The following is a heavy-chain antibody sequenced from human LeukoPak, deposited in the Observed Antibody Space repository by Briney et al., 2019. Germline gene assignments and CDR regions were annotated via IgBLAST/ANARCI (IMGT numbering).Heavy chain of an antibody. CDR1: GFTFGNYA. CDR3: AKAAESSLWYMDFHH. D-gene: IGHD1-1*01. V-gene: IGHV3-9*01. Sequence: GRSLRLSCAASGFTFGNYAMHWVRQVPGKGLEWVSGITWNSATIGYADSVKGRFTISRDNAKNSLYLQMNSLRAEDTALYYCAKAAESSLWYMDFHHWGQGTLVTVSS. CDR2: ITWNSATI. J-gene: IGHJ1*01.